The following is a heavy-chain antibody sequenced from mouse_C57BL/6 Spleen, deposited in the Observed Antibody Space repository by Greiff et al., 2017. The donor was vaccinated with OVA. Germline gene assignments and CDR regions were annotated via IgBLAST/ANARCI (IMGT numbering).Heavy chain of an antibody. CDR1: GFTFSDYG. CDR3: ARDLWAGGYFDY. D-gene: IGHD1-1*02. Sequence: EVQRVESGGGLVKPGGSLKLSCAASGFTFSDYGMHWVRQAPEKGLEWVAYISSGSSTIYYADTVKGRFTISRDNAKNTLFLQMTSLRSEDTAMYYCARDLWAGGYFDYWGQGTTLTVSS. V-gene: IGHV5-17*01. CDR2: ISSGSSTI. J-gene: IGHJ2*01.